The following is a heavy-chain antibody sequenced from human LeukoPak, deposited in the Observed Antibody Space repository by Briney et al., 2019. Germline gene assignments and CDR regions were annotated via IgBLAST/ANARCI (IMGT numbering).Heavy chain of an antibody. J-gene: IGHJ3*02. V-gene: IGHV4-34*01. Sequence: SETLSLTCAVYGGSFSGYYWSWIRQPPGKGLEWIGEINHSGSTNYNPSLKSRVTTSVDTSKNQFSLKLSSVTAADTAVYYCARADPTAVVPLDIWGQGTMVTVSS. D-gene: IGHD4-23*01. CDR2: INHSGST. CDR3: ARADPTAVVPLDI. CDR1: GGSFSGYY.